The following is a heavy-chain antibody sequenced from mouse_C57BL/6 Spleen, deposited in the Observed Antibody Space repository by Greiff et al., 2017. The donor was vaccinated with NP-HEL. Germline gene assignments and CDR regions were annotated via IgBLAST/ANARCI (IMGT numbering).Heavy chain of an antibody. D-gene: IGHD1-1*01. CDR2: INPNYGTT. CDR3: SKITTVVAPFDY. J-gene: IGHJ2*01. V-gene: IGHV1-39*01. Sequence: EVQLQQSGPELVKPGASVKLSCKASGYSFTDYNMNWVKQSNGKSLEWIGVINPNYGTTSYNQKFKGKATLTVDQSSSTAYMQLNSLTSEDSAVCYCSKITTVVAPFDYWGQGTTLTVSS. CDR1: GYSFTDYN.